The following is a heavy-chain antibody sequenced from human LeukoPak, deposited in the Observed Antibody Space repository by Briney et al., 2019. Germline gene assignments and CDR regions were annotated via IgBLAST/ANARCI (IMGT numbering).Heavy chain of an antibody. CDR1: GFTFSTYG. CDR3: TRGSTVPGAKYYFDY. D-gene: IGHD3-10*02. Sequence: PGGSLRLSCAASGFTFSTYGMHWVRQAPGKGLEWVIFIRSKAYGGATEYAASVKGRFTISRDDSKSIVYLQMNSLETEDTAVYYCTRGSTVPGAKYYFDYWGQGTLVTVSS. J-gene: IGHJ4*02. CDR2: IRSKAYGGAT. V-gene: IGHV3-49*04.